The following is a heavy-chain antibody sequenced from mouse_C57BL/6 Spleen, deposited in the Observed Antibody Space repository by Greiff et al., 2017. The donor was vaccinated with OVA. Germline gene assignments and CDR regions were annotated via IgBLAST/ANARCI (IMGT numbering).Heavy chain of an antibody. CDR3: TREGVTPHFDY. CDR1: GFTFSSYA. CDR2: ISSGGDYI. J-gene: IGHJ2*01. V-gene: IGHV5-9-1*02. Sequence: EVQLVESGAGLVKPGGSLKLSCAASGFTFSSYAMSWVRQTPEKRLEWVAYISSGGDYIYYADTVKGRFTISRDNARNTLYLQMSSLKSEDTAMYYCTREGVTPHFDYWGQGTTLTVSS. D-gene: IGHD2-2*01.